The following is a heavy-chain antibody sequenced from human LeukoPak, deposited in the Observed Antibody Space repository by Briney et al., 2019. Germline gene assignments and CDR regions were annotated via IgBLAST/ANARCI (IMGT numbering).Heavy chain of an antibody. J-gene: IGHJ4*02. CDR2: ISYDGSNK. V-gene: IGHV3-30-3*01. CDR3: ARDATPTQLWFRGSFDY. CDR1: GFTFSSYA. D-gene: IGHD5-18*01. Sequence: GGSLRLSCAASGFTFSSYAMHWVRQAPGKGLEWVAVISYDGSNKYYADSVKGRFTISRDNARNSLYLQMNSLRAEDTAMYYCARDATPTQLWFRGSFDYWGLGALVTVAS.